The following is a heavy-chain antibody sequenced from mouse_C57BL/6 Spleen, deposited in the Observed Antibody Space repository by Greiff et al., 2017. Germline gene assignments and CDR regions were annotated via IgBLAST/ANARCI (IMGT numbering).Heavy chain of an antibody. V-gene: IGHV1-15*01. CDR1: GYTFTDYE. CDR2: IDPETGGT. CDR3: TRISYYGSSFAY. J-gene: IGHJ3*01. Sequence: VQLQQSGAELVRPGASVTLSCKASGYTFTDYEMHWVKQTPVHGLEWIGAIDPETGGTAYNQKFKGKAILTADKSSSTAYMELRSLTSEDSAVYYCTRISYYGSSFAYWGQGTLVTVSA. D-gene: IGHD1-1*01.